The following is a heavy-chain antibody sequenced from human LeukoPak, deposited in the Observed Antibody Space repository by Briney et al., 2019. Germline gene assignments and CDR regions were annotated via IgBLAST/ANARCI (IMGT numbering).Heavy chain of an antibody. CDR1: GYSFTSYW. J-gene: IGHJ5*02. V-gene: IGHV5-51*01. CDR3: ARRLGTSSMGATPFDP. CDR2: IYPGDSDT. D-gene: IGHD1-26*01. Sequence: GESLKISCKGSGYSFTSYWIGWVRQMPGKGLEWMGIIYPGDSDTRYSPSFQGQVTISADKSISTAYLQWSSLKASDTAMYYCARRLGTSSMGATPFDPWGQGTLVTVSS.